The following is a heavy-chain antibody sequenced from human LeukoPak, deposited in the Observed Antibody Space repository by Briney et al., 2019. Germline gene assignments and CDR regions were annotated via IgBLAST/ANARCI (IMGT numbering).Heavy chain of an antibody. CDR2: INSDGSSA. V-gene: IGHV3-74*01. Sequence: GGSLRLSCAASGFTFSTYWIHWVRQAPGKGLVWVSRINSDGSSATYADSVKGRFTISRDNAKNSLFLQMNSLRAEDTAVYYCARDWQWQQLDGDAFDIWGQGTMVTVSS. CDR3: ARDWQWQQLDGDAFDI. D-gene: IGHD6-13*01. J-gene: IGHJ3*02. CDR1: GFTFSTYW.